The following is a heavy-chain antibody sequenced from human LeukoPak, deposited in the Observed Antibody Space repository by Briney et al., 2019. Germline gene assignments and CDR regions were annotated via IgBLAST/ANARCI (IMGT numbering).Heavy chain of an antibody. CDR2: IYYSGST. CDR1: SGSISTSNYY. J-gene: IGHJ4*02. D-gene: IGHD2-8*01. CDR3: ARENGGSLYYFDY. Sequence: SETLSLTCTVSSGSISTSNYYWGWVRQPPGKGLEWIGSIYYSGSTYYNPSLKSRVTISVDTSNNQFSLKLSSVTAADTAVYYCARENGGSLYYFDYWGQGTLVTVSS. V-gene: IGHV4-39*07.